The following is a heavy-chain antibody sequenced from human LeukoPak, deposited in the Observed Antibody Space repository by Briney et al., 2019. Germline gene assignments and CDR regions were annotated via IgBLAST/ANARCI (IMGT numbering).Heavy chain of an antibody. Sequence: SETLSLTCTVSGGSISSYYWSWIRQPPGKGLEWIGYIYYSGSTNYNASLKSRVTISVDTSKNKFSLQLSSLTAEDTAVYYCARGPGAGYKLFDIWGQGTMVTVSS. CDR2: IYYSGST. CDR3: ARGPGAGYKLFDI. CDR1: GGSISSYY. V-gene: IGHV4-59*01. J-gene: IGHJ3*02. D-gene: IGHD5-24*01.